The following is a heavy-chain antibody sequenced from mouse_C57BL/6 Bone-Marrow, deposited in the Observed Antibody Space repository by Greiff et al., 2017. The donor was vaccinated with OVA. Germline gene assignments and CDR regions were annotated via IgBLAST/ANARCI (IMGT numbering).Heavy chain of an antibody. V-gene: IGHV5-6*01. CDR1: GFTFSSYG. CDR3: ARQGT. Sequence: EVQLVESGGDLVKPGGSLKLSCAASGFTFSSYGMSWVRQTPDKRLEWVATISSGGSYTYYPDSVKGRFTISRDYAKNTLYLQMSSLKSEDTAMYYCARQGTRGQGTLVTVSA. D-gene: IGHD3-3*01. J-gene: IGHJ3*01. CDR2: ISSGGSYT.